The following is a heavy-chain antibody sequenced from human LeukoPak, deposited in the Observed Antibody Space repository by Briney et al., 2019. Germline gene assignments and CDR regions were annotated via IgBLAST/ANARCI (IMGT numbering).Heavy chain of an antibody. J-gene: IGHJ3*02. Sequence: SVKVSCRASGGTFSSYTISWVRQAPGQGLEWMGRIIPILGIANYAQKFQGRVTITADKSTSTAYMELSSLRSEDTAVYYCARDPPPFNWNDSAFDIWGQGTMVTVSS. CDR3: ARDPPPFNWNDSAFDI. CDR2: IIPILGIA. CDR1: GGTFSSYT. D-gene: IGHD1-20*01. V-gene: IGHV1-69*04.